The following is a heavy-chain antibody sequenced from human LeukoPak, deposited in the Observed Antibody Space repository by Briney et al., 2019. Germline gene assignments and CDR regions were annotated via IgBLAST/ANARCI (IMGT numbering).Heavy chain of an antibody. CDR3: ARDMGSGWYFPFEY. CDR1: GFTFDDYG. V-gene: IGHV3-20*04. D-gene: IGHD6-19*01. J-gene: IGHJ4*02. Sequence: GGSLRLSCAASGFTFDDYGVSWVRQAPGKGLEWVSGINWDGGSTGYADAVKGRFTISRDNAKNSLYLQMNSLRAEDTALYYCARDMGSGWYFPFEYWGQGTLVTVSS. CDR2: INWDGGST.